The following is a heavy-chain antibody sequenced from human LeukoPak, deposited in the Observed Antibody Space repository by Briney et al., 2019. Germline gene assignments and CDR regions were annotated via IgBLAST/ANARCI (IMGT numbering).Heavy chain of an antibody. V-gene: IGHV1-8*01. CDR2: MNPNSGNT. Sequence: ASVKVSCKASGYTFTSYDINWVRQATGQGLGWMGWMNPNSGNTGYAQKFQGRVTMTRNTSISTAYMELSSLRSEDTAVYYCARYDYYGSGSYGNDYWGQGTLVTVSS. CDR1: GYTFTSYD. D-gene: IGHD3-10*01. CDR3: ARYDYYGSGSYGNDY. J-gene: IGHJ4*02.